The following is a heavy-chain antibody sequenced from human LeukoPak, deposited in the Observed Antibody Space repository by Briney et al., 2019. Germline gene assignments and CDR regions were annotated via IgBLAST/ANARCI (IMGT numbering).Heavy chain of an antibody. CDR3: ARAEYYYGSGSPNWFDP. V-gene: IGHV3-21*01. J-gene: IGHJ5*02. Sequence: GGSLRLSCVASGFTLSSYSMSWVRRAPGKGLEWVSAMSGSDTGSWYADPVKGRFTISRDNAKNSLYLQMNSLRAEDTAVYYCARAEYYYGSGSPNWFDPWGQGTLVTVSS. CDR1: GFTLSSYS. CDR2: MSGSDTGS. D-gene: IGHD3-10*01.